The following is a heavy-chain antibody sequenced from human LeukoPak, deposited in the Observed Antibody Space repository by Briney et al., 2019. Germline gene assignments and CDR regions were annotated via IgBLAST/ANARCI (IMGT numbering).Heavy chain of an antibody. CDR3: ARGRVSYDSSGYYARFLDY. J-gene: IGHJ4*02. V-gene: IGHV4-34*01. CDR2: INHSGST. Sequence: SETLSLTCAVYGGSFSGYYWSWIRQPPGNGLEWIGEINHSGSTNYNPFLKSRVTISVDTSKNQFSLKLSSVTAADTAVYYCARGRVSYDSSGYYARFLDYWGQGTLVTVSS. CDR1: GGSFSGYY. D-gene: IGHD3-22*01.